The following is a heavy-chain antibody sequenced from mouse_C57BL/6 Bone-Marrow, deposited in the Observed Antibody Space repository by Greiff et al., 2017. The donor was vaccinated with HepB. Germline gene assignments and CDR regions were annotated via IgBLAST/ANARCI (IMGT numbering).Heavy chain of an antibody. CDR1: GFSFNTYA. Sequence: EVKLMESGGGLVQPKGSLKLSCAASGFSFNTYAMNWVRQAPGKGLEWVARIRSKSNNYATYYADSVKDRFTISRDDSESMLYLQMNNLKTEDTAMYYCVRQGYLFFDYWGQGTTLTVSS. CDR2: IRSKSNNYAT. J-gene: IGHJ2*01. CDR3: VRQGYLFFDY. V-gene: IGHV10-1*01. D-gene: IGHD3-1*01.